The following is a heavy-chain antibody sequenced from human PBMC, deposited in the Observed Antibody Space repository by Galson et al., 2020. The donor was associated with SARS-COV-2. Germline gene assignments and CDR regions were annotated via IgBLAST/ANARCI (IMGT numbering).Heavy chain of an antibody. CDR3: ARDGYYDSSGYYFLDYYYGMDV. CDR1: GYTFTSYG. D-gene: IGHD3-22*01. CDR2: ISAYNGNT. V-gene: IGHV1-18*01. Sequence: ASVKVSCKASGYTFTSYGISWVRQAPGQGLEWMGWISAYNGNTNYAQKLQGRVTMTTDTSTSTAYMELRSLRSDDTAVYYCARDGYYDSSGYYFLDYYYGMDVWGQGTTVTVSS. J-gene: IGHJ6*02.